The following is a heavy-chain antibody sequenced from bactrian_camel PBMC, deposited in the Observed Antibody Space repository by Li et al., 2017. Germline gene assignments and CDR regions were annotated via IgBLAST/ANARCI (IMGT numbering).Heavy chain of an antibody. Sequence: VQLVESGGGSVQAGGSLRLSCVASRSLYSGACVGWLRQAPGKEREGVAFVYFGGSRTYYADSVKGRFTISRDNAKDTLYLQMNSLKIEDTAVYYCALGSSRQATMTARGKGTQVTVS. CDR2: VYFGGSRT. CDR1: RSLYSGAC. D-gene: IGHD3*01. J-gene: IGHJ4*01. V-gene: IGHV3S1*01.